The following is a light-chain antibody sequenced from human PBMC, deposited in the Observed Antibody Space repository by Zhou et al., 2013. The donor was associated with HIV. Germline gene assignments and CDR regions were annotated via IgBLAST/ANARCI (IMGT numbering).Light chain of an antibody. J-gene: IGKJ4*01. CDR2: KAS. CDR1: QSISSW. CDR3: QQLNSYALT. Sequence: DIQMTQSPSTLSASVGDRVTITCRASQSISSWLAWYQQKPGKAPKLLIYKASSLESEVPSRFSGNGSGTEFTLTISSLQPEDFATYYCQQLNSYALTFGGGTKVEIK. V-gene: IGKV1-5*03.